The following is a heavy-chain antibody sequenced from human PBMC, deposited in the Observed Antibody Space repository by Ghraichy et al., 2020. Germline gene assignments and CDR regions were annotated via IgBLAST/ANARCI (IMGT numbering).Heavy chain of an antibody. V-gene: IGHV3-21*01. Sequence: GGSLRLSCAASAFTFSSYSMNWVRQAPGKGLEWVSSISSSSSYIYYADSVKGRFTISRDNAKNSIYLQMNSLRAEDTAVYYCARVGCGGDCYLGAMDVWGQGTTVTVSS. CDR3: ARVGCGGDCYLGAMDV. CDR1: AFTFSSYS. CDR2: ISSSSSYI. J-gene: IGHJ6*02. D-gene: IGHD2-21*02.